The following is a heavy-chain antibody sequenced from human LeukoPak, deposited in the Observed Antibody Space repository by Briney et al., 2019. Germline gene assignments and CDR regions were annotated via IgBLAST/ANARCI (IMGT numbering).Heavy chain of an antibody. Sequence: SETLSLTCAVYGGSFSGYYWSWIRQPPGKGLEWIGEINHSGSTYYNPSLKSRVIISVDTSKNQFSLKLSSVTAADTAVYYCARAVRADYSNYPRPFDIWGQGTMVTVSS. J-gene: IGHJ3*02. CDR3: ARAVRADYSNYPRPFDI. V-gene: IGHV4-34*09. CDR1: GGSFSGYY. CDR2: INHSGST. D-gene: IGHD4-11*01.